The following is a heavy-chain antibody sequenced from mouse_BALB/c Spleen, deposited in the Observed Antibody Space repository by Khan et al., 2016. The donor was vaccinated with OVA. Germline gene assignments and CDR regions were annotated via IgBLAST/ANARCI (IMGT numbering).Heavy chain of an antibody. CDR2: IWSGGST. CDR3: ARSSYRYDFTY. V-gene: IGHV2-4-1*01. CDR1: GFSLITYG. Sequence: QVQLQQSGPGLVQPSQNLSITCTVSGFSLITYGVHWVRQSPGTGLEWLGVIWSGGSTDYNEAFISRLSISKDNSKSQVFFKMNSLQSDDTAIYYCARSSYRYDFTYWGRGTLVTVSS. J-gene: IGHJ3*01. D-gene: IGHD2-12*01.